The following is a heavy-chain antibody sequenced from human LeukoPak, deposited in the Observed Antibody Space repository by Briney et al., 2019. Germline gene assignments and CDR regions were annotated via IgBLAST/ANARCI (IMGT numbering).Heavy chain of an antibody. CDR3: ARARSIAAYYYYYGMDV. V-gene: IGHV4-34*01. CDR1: GGSFSGYY. Sequence: SETLSLTCAVYGGSFSGYYWSWIRQPPGKGLEWIGEINHSGSTNYNPSLKSRVTISVDTSKNQFSLKLSSVTAADTAVYYCARARSIAAYYYYYGMDVWGQGTTVTVSS. CDR2: INHSGST. J-gene: IGHJ6*02. D-gene: IGHD6-6*01.